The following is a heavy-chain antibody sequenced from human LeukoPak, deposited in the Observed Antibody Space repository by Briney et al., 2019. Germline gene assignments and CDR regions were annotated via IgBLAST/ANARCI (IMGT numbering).Heavy chain of an antibody. CDR3: ARATYYDFWSGYYLFDY. Sequence: SQTLSLTCTVSGGSISSGDYYWSWIRQPPGKGLEWIGYIYYSGSTYYNPSLKSRVTISVDTSKSQFSLKLSSVTAADTAVYYCARATYYDFWSGYYLFDYWGQGTLVTVSS. J-gene: IGHJ4*02. CDR2: IYYSGST. D-gene: IGHD3-3*01. CDR1: GGSISSGDYY. V-gene: IGHV4-30-4*08.